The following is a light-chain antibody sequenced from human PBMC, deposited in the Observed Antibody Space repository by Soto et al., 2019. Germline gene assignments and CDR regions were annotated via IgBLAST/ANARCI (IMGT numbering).Light chain of an antibody. CDR3: QKYNSAPWT. CDR1: QGIINY. J-gene: IGKJ1*01. CDR2: AAS. Sequence: DIQMTQSPSSLSASVGDRVTITCRASQGIINYLAWYQQKLGKVPKLLIYAASTLQSGVPSRFSGSGSGTDFTLTISSLQPEDVATYYCQKYNSAPWTFGRGTKVEIK. V-gene: IGKV1-27*01.